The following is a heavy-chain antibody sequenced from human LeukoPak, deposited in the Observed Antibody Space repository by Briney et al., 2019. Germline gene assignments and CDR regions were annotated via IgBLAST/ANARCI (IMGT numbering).Heavy chain of an antibody. CDR1: GSSISSGSYY. CDR2: IYTSGSI. J-gene: IGHJ3*02. Sequence: SETLSLTCTVPGSSISSGSYYWSWIRQPAGKGLEWIGRIYTSGSINYNPSLKSRVTISVDTSKNQFSLKLSSVTAADTAVYYCARRVEVGATNGAFDIWGQGTMVTVSS. CDR3: ARRVEVGATNGAFDI. V-gene: IGHV4-61*02. D-gene: IGHD1-26*01.